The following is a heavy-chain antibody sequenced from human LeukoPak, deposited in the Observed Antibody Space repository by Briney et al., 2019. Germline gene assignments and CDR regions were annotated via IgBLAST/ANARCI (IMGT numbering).Heavy chain of an antibody. J-gene: IGHJ6*02. CDR1: GYSFTSYW. D-gene: IGHD2-2*02. Sequence: GESLKISCKGSGYSFTSYWIGWVRQMPGKGLEWMGIIYPGDSDTRYSPSFQGQVTISADKSISTAYLQWSSLKASDTAMYYCARQGGPRGYCSSTSCYTSYYYYGMDVWGQGTTVTVSS. CDR2: IYPGDSDT. CDR3: ARQGGPRGYCSSTSCYTSYYYYGMDV. V-gene: IGHV5-51*01.